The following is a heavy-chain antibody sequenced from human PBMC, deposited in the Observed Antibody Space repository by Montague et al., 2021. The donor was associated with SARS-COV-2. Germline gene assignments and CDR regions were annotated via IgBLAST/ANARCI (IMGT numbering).Heavy chain of an antibody. Sequence: SETLSLTRAVYGGSFSGYYWSWIRQPPRKGLEWIGEFNHSGSTNXNPSLKSRVTISVDTSKNQFSLRLNSVTAADTAVYFCARTTYFDLASIYYYVMDVWGQGTTVTVSS. CDR1: GGSFSGYY. J-gene: IGHJ6*02. D-gene: IGHD3-9*01. CDR2: FNHSGST. CDR3: ARTTYFDLASIYYYVMDV. V-gene: IGHV4-34*01.